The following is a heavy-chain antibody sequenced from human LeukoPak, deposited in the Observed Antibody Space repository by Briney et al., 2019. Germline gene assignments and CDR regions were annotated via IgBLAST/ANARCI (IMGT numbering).Heavy chain of an antibody. CDR1: GFTFSSYA. V-gene: IGHV3-23*01. J-gene: IGHJ4*02. CDR2: ISGSGGST. CDR3: AKGTDSSSWYGYFDY. D-gene: IGHD6-13*01. Sequence: PGGSLRLSCAASGFTFSSYAMSWVRQAPGKGLEWVSAISGSGGSTYYADSVKGRFNISRDNSKNTLYLQMNSLRAEDTALYYCAKGTDSSSWYGYFDYWGQGTLVTVSS.